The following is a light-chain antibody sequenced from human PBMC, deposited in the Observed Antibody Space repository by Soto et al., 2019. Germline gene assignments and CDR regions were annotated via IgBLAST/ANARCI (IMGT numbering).Light chain of an antibody. Sequence: EIVLTQSPATLSLSPVERATLSCRASQSVSSYLAWYQQKPGQAPRLLIYGASTRATGIPDRFRGSGSGTEFTLTISSLQSEDFAVYYCQQYNNWPRTFGGGTKVDIK. CDR2: GAS. V-gene: IGKV3D-15*01. CDR1: QSVSSY. J-gene: IGKJ4*01. CDR3: QQYNNWPRT.